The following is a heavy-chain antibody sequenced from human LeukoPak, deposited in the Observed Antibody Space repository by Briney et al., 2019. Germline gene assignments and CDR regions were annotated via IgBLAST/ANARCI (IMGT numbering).Heavy chain of an antibody. J-gene: IGHJ6*02. CDR1: GFTFSNYW. Sequence: PGGSLRLSCAASGFTFSNYWMTWVRQAPGKGLEWVAIINRDGSERYYVDSVKGRFTISRDDAKSSLYLQMNSLRAEDTAVYYCARRNAMDVWGQGTTVIVFS. CDR3: ARRNAMDV. CDR2: INRDGSER. V-gene: IGHV3-7*03.